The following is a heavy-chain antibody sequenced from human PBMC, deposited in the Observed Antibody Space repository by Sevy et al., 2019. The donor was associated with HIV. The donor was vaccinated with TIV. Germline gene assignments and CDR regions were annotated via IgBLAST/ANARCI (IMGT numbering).Heavy chain of an antibody. V-gene: IGHV4-59*01. CDR1: DGSISSYY. Sequence: SETLSLTCTVSDGSISSYYWSWIRQPPGKGLEWIGYIYYSGSTNYNPSLKSRVTISVDTSKNQFSLKLSSVTAADTAVYYCARVVYDDYVWGSYRPEYYFDYWGQGTLVTVSS. D-gene: IGHD3-16*02. CDR3: ARVVYDDYVWGSYRPEYYFDY. J-gene: IGHJ4*02. CDR2: IYYSGST.